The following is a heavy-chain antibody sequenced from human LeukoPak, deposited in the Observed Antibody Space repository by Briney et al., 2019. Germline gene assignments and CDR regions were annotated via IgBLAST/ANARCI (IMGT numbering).Heavy chain of an antibody. CDR1: GGSISSYS. CDR3: ARQHDSGSFLNWFDP. Sequence: SETLSLTCTVSGGSISSYSWSWIRQPPGKGLEWIGYVSYSGSTNYNPSLKSRVSISVDTPKNQFSLKLNSVTAADTAVHYCARQHDSGSFLNWFDPWGQGTPVTVSS. CDR2: VSYSGST. V-gene: IGHV4-59*01. D-gene: IGHD3-10*01. J-gene: IGHJ5*02.